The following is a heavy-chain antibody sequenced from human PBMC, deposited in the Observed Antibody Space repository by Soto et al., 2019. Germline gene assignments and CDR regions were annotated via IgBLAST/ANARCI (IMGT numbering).Heavy chain of an antibody. V-gene: IGHV4-59*08. CDR3: ARRYGGNLDY. Sequence: QVQLQESGPGLVKPSETLSLTCTVSGGSISNFYWSWIRQPPGKGLEWIGYIYYSGSTNYNPSLKRRVPISVETSKNRFSLKLRSVTAADTAVYFCARRYGGNLDYWGQGTLVTVSS. CDR1: GGSISNFY. J-gene: IGHJ4*02. CDR2: IYYSGST. D-gene: IGHD1-26*01.